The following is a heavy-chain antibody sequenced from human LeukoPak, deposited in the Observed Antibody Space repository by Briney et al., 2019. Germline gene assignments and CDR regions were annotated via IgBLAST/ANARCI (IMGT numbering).Heavy chain of an antibody. CDR2: INHSGST. V-gene: IGHV4-34*01. J-gene: IGHJ4*02. CDR1: GGSFSGYY. Sequence: TSETLSLTCAVYGGSFSGYYWSWIRQPPGKGLEWIGEINHSGSTNYNPSLKSRVTISVDTSKNQFSLKLSSVTAADTAVYYCARGPYDYVWGSYRYLPFDYWGQGTLVTVSS. CDR3: ARGPYDYVWGSYRYLPFDY. D-gene: IGHD3-16*02.